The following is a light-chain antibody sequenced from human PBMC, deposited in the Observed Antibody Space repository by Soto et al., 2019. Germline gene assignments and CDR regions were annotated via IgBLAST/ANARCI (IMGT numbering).Light chain of an antibody. V-gene: IGKV1-39*01. Sequence: DIQMTQSPSSLSASVGDRVTITCRASQSISSYLNWYQHKPGKAPKLLIYGASSLQSGVPSRFSGSGSGTDFTLTISTLQPEDCATYYCQQSHITPISFGQGTRLEI. CDR1: QSISSY. CDR2: GAS. J-gene: IGKJ5*01. CDR3: QQSHITPIS.